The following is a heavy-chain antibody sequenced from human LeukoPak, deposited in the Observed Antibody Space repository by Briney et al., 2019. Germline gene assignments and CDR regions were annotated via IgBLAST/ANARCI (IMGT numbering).Heavy chain of an antibody. CDR2: IYDTGIT. CDR1: GDSISNYY. CDR3: ARVRTFPDAFDI. V-gene: IGHV4-59*01. Sequence: PSETLSLTCTVSGDSISNYYWAWIRQPPGRGLEWIGHIYDTGITKDNPALKSRLTISLQTSRNRFSLNLSSLTAADTAIYFCARVRTFPDAFDIWGQGRMVTVSS. J-gene: IGHJ3*02. D-gene: IGHD2/OR15-2a*01.